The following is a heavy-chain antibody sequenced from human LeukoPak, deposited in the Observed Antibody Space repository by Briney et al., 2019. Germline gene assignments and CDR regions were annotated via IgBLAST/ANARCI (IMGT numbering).Heavy chain of an antibody. CDR2: IIPIFGTA. CDR3: ARGDVLRSTVDYYYMDV. Sequence: ASVKVSCKASGGTFSSYAISWVRQAPGQGLEWMGGIIPIFGTANYAQKFQGRVTITADESTSTAYMELSSLRSEDTAVYYCARGDVLRSTVDYYYMDVWGKGTTVTVSS. D-gene: IGHD3-3*01. J-gene: IGHJ6*03. V-gene: IGHV1-69*01. CDR1: GGTFSSYA.